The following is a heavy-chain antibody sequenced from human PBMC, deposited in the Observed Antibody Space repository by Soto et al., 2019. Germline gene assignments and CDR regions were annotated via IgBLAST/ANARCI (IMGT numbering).Heavy chain of an antibody. V-gene: IGHV3-48*03. CDR1: GFTFSSYE. CDR2: ISSSGSTI. D-gene: IGHD3-22*01. CDR3: ARVAHYYDSSGYYDY. J-gene: IGHJ4*02. Sequence: GGSLRLSCAASGFTFSSYEMNWVRQAPGKGLEWVSYISSSGSTIYYADSVKGRFTISRDNAKNSLYLQMNSLRAEDTAVYYCARVAHYYDSSGYYDYWGQGTLVTVSS.